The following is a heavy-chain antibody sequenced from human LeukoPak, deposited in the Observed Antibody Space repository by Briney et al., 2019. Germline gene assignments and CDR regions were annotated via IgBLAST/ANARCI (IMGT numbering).Heavy chain of an antibody. CDR3: ARAGFYGDYTDY. V-gene: IGHV3-21*01. CDR1: GFTFSSYT. Sequence: GGSLRLSCAVSGFTFSSYTMNWVRQAPGQGLEWVSSISGSSTYIYYADSVKGRFTISRDNAKNSLYLQMNSLRAEDTAVYYCARAGFYGDYTDYWGQGTLVTVSS. D-gene: IGHD4-17*01. J-gene: IGHJ4*02. CDR2: ISGSSTYI.